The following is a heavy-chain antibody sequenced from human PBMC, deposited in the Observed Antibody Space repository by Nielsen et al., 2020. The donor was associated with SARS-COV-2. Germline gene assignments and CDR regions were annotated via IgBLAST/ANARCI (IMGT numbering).Heavy chain of an antibody. V-gene: IGHV3-30-3*01. D-gene: IGHD4-17*01. J-gene: IGHJ2*01. CDR3: ARASRHDYGDPDRYWYFDL. CDR2: ISYDGSNK. CDR1: GFTFSSYA. Sequence: GGSLRLSCAASGFTFSSYAMHWVRQAPGKGLEWVAVISYDGSNKYYADSVKGRFTISRDNSKNTLYLQMNSLRAEDTAVYYCARASRHDYGDPDRYWYFDLWGRGTLVTVSS.